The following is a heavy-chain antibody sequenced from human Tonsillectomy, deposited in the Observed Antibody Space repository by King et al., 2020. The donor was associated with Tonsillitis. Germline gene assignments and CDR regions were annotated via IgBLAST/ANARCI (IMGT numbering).Heavy chain of an antibody. V-gene: IGHV4-59*01. J-gene: IGHJ3*02. CDR2: ISYDGHT. D-gene: IGHD5-12*01. Sequence: VQLQESGPGLVKPSETLSLTCTVSGGSISGDSWSWSRQPPGKGLDWMGYISYDGHTNYNPSLESGATISVGPSKNQFSLKLNSMTAADTAVYYCASDPRGSPRNTFDIGGVGTMVTVSS. CDR3: ASDPRGSPRNTFDI. CDR1: GGSISGDS.